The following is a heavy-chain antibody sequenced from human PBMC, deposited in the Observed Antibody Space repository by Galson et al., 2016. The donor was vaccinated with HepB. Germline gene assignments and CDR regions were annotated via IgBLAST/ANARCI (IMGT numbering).Heavy chain of an antibody. V-gene: IGHV4-61*03. CDR3: ARQRPRGAYEVDY. J-gene: IGHJ4*02. CDR2: IYYSGTT. CDR1: GGAISSSNYY. D-gene: IGHD3-16*01. Sequence: ETLSLTCNVSGGAISSSNYYWSWIRQPPGQGLEWIGYIYYSGTTIYNASLKNRVTISVDTSNNLSSLKVTSVTAADTAVYYCARQRPRGAYEVDYWGQGTLVTVSS.